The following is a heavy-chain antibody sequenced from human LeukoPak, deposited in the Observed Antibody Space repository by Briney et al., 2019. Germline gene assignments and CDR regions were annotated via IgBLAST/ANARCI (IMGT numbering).Heavy chain of an antibody. Sequence: PSETLSLTCTVSGGSISSYYWSWIRQPPGNGLEWIGYIYYSGSTNYNPSLKSRVTISVDTSKNQFSLKLSSVTAADTAVYYCARTLWYGEFVLDYWGQGTLVTVSS. CDR1: GGSISSYY. CDR2: IYYSGST. J-gene: IGHJ4*02. V-gene: IGHV4-59*01. CDR3: ARTLWYGEFVLDY. D-gene: IGHD3-10*01.